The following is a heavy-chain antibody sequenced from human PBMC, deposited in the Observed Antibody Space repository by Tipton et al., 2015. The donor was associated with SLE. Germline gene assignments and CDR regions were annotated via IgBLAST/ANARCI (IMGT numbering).Heavy chain of an antibody. CDR1: AESFSAYY. CDR2: INHSGST. CDR3: ARTRIGYFYYYGMDV. V-gene: IGHV4-34*01. D-gene: IGHD2-15*01. J-gene: IGHJ6*02. Sequence: ALRLSCAVYAESFSAYYWSWIRQPPGKGLEWIGEINHSGSTNYNPSLKSRVTISVDTSKNQFSLKLSSVTAADTAVYYCARTRIGYFYYYGMDVWGQGTTVTVSS.